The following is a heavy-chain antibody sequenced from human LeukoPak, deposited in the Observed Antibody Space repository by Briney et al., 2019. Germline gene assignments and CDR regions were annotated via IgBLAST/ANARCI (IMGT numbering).Heavy chain of an antibody. CDR2: INHSGST. Sequence: SETLSLTCAVYGGSFSGYYWSWIRQPPGKGLEWIGEINHSGSTNYNPSLKSRVTISVDTSKNQFSLKLSSVTAADTAVYYCAREKKGPIDYWGQGTLVTVSS. CDR1: GGSFSGYY. V-gene: IGHV4-34*01. CDR3: AREKKGPIDY. J-gene: IGHJ4*02.